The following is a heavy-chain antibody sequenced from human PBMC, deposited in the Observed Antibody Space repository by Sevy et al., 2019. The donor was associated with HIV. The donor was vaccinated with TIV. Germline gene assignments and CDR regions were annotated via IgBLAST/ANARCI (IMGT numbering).Heavy chain of an antibody. CDR3: ARDLYSGSYYENY. V-gene: IGHV3-7*01. J-gene: IGHJ4*02. D-gene: IGHD1-26*01. CDR2: IKQDGSDK. CDR1: GFTFSKYS. Sequence: GGSLRLSCAASGFTFSKYSMSCVRQPPGKGLEWVANIKQDGSDKYYVDSVKGRFTISRDNAKNSLYLQMNSLRAEDTAVYYCARDLYSGSYYENYWGQGTLVTVSS.